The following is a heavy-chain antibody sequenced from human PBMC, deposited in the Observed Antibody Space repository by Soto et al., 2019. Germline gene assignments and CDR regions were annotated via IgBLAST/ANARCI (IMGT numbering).Heavy chain of an antibody. D-gene: IGHD2-2*01. CDR1: GGTFSSYA. V-gene: IGHV1-69*06. CDR3: ARASTLTVHCGSVSCPRMDV. Sequence: QVQLVQSGAEVKKPGSPVKVSCKASGGTFSSYAISWVRQAPGQGLEWMGGFLPIFGTANYARKFQGRVTITADRSTSTAYMELSRLRSEDTAVYYCARASTLTVHCGSVSCPRMDVWGQGTTVTVSS. J-gene: IGHJ6*02. CDR2: FLPIFGTA.